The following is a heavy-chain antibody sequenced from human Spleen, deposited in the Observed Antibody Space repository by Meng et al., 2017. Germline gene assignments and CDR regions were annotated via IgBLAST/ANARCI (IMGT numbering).Heavy chain of an antibody. V-gene: IGHV3-33*01. CDR2: IWYDGSNK. Sequence: QVDVVGSGGGVVQPGRSLSLSCATSGVTFSSYGMHWVRQAPGKGLEWVAVIWYDGSNKYYADSVKGRFTISRDNSKNTLYLQMNSLRAEDTAVYYCAREYIAAAGIFDYWGQGTLVTVSS. CDR1: GVTFSSYG. D-gene: IGHD6-13*01. J-gene: IGHJ4*02. CDR3: AREYIAAAGIFDY.